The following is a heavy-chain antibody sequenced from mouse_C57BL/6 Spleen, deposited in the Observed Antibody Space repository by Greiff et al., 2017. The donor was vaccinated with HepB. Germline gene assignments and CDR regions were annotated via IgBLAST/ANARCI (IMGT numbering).Heavy chain of an antibody. D-gene: IGHD1-1*01. Sequence: QVQLQQPGAELVKPGASVKLSCKASGYTFTSYWMHWVKQRPGQGLEWIGMIHPNSGSTNYNEKFKSKATLTVDKSSSTAYMQLSSLTSEDSAVYYCASLSSYGSPFAYWGQGILVTVSA. CDR3: ASLSSYGSPFAY. CDR1: GYTFTSYW. V-gene: IGHV1-64*01. CDR2: IHPNSGST. J-gene: IGHJ3*01.